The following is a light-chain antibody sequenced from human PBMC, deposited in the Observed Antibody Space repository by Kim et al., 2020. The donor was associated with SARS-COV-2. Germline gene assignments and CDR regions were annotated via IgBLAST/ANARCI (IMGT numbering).Light chain of an antibody. CDR3: QQYYSYPPWT. Sequence: AIRMTQSPSSFSASTGDSVTITCRASLGISSYLAWYQQKPGKAPKLLIYAASTLQSGVPSRFSGSGSGTDFTLTISCLQSEDFATSYCQQYYSYPPWTFGQGTKVDIK. CDR1: LGISSY. V-gene: IGKV1-8*01. J-gene: IGKJ1*01. CDR2: AAS.